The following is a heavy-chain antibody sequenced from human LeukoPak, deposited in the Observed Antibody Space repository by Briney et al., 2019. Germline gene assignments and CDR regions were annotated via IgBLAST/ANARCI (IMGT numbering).Heavy chain of an antibody. V-gene: IGHV1-46*01. CDR2: INPSGGST. J-gene: IGHJ4*02. CDR3: ARSAAAKKSSGYYPG. Sequence: ASVKVSCKASGYTFTNYNMHWVRQAPGQGLEWMGLINPSGGSTNYAQNFQGRVTISVDTSKNQFSLKLSSVTAADTAVYYCARSAAAKKSSGYYPGWGQGTLVTVSS. CDR1: GYTFTNYN. D-gene: IGHD3-22*01.